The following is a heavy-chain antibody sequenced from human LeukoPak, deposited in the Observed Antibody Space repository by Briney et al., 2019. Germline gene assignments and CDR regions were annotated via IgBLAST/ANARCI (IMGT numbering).Heavy chain of an antibody. CDR2: ISWNSGSI. Sequence: PGGSLRLSCAASGFTFDDYAMHWVRQAPGKGLEWVSGISWNSGSIGYADSAKGRFTISRDNAKNTLYLQMNSLRPEDTAVFYCAREDPWLSKGVAYWGQGTLVTVSS. V-gene: IGHV3-9*01. D-gene: IGHD5-24*01. CDR3: AREDPWLSKGVAY. CDR1: GFTFDDYA. J-gene: IGHJ4*02.